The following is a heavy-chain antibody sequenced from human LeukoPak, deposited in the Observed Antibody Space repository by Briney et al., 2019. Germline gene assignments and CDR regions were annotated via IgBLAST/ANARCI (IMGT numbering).Heavy chain of an antibody. CDR2: ISYDGSNK. CDR1: GFTFSSYA. CDR3: ARGYCSSTSCHQDY. V-gene: IGHV3-30-3*01. J-gene: IGHJ4*02. D-gene: IGHD2-2*01. Sequence: GGSLRLSCAASGFTFSSYAMHWVRQAPGKGLEWVAVISYDGSNKYYADSVKGRFTISRDNSKNTLYLQMNSLRAEDTAVYYCARGYCSSTSCHQDYWGQGTLVTVSS.